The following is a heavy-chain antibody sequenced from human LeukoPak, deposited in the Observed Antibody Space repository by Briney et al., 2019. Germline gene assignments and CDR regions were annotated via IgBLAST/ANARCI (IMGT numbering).Heavy chain of an antibody. J-gene: IGHJ5*02. D-gene: IGHD3-3*01. Sequence: SETLSLTCTVSGGSISSGSYYWSWIRQPAGKGLEWIGRIYTSGSTNYNPSLKSRVTISVDPSKNQFSLKLSSVTAADTAVYYCARGPGITIFGVARGDWFDPWGQGTLVTVSS. CDR1: GGSISSGSYY. CDR3: ARGPGITIFGVARGDWFDP. CDR2: IYTSGST. V-gene: IGHV4-61*02.